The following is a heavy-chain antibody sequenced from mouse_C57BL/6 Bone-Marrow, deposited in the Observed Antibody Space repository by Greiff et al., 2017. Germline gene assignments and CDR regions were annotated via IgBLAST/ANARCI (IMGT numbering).Heavy chain of an antibody. CDR2: FYPRSGNT. D-gene: IGHD4-1*01. Sequence: VQLQQSGAELARPGASVKLSCKASGYTFTSYGISWVKQRTGQGLEWIGEFYPRSGNTYYNEKFKGKATLTADKSSSTAYMELRSLTSEDSAVYFCARLELGTVYYFDYWGQGTTLTVSS. V-gene: IGHV1-81*01. J-gene: IGHJ2*01. CDR3: ARLELGTVYYFDY. CDR1: GYTFTSYG.